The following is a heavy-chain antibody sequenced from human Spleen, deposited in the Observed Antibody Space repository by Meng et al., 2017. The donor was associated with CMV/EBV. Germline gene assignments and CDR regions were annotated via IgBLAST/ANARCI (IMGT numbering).Heavy chain of an antibody. CDR1: GFTFSSYG. CDR2: IWYDGSNK. V-gene: IGHV3-33*01. CDR3: ASIKAYYYGSGSYYAPYGMDV. J-gene: IGHJ6*02. Sequence: GGSLRLSCAASGFTFSSYGMHWVRQAPGKGLEWVAVIWYDGSNKYYADSVKGRFTISRDNSKNTLYLQMNSLRAEDTAVDYCASIKAYYYGSGSYYAPYGMDVWGQGTTVTVSS. D-gene: IGHD3-10*01.